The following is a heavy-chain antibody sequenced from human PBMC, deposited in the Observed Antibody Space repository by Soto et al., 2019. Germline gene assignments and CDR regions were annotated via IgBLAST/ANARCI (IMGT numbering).Heavy chain of an antibody. V-gene: IGHV3-23*01. CDR1: GFAFRTYA. CDR3: AKVTKRAAAGRYEYYKYGMDV. D-gene: IGHD6-13*01. J-gene: IGHJ6*02. Sequence: GGSLRLSCAASGFAFRTYAMTWVRQAPGKGLEWVSVISGSGGSSYYADSVKGRFTISRDNSKNTLFLQMNGLRAEDTAVYYCAKVTKRAAAGRYEYYKYGMDVWGQGTTVTVSS. CDR2: ISGSGGSS.